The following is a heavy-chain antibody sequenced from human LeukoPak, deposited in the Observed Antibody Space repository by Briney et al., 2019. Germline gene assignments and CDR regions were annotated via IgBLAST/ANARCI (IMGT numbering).Heavy chain of an antibody. V-gene: IGHV3-7*01. CDR2: IKQDESER. Sequence: GGSLRLSCEGSGFSFSSYWMTWVRQSPGKGPEWVANIKQDESERYTVDSVKGRFTISRDNAKSSVYLQLNSLRADDTAIYYCAKDIPGGGDDYWGQGTLVTVSS. J-gene: IGHJ4*02. CDR1: GFSFSSYW. CDR3: AKDIPGGGDDY. D-gene: IGHD2-21*02.